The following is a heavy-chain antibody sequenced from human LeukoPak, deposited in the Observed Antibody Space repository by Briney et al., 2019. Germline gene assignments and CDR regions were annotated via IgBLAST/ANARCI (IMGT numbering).Heavy chain of an antibody. CDR1: GGSISSSSYY. V-gene: IGHV4-39*07. J-gene: IGHJ4*02. Sequence: SETLSLTCTVSGGSISSSSYYWGWIRQPPGKGLEWIGSIYYSGSTYYNPSLKSRVTISVDTSKNQFSLKLSSVTAADTAVYYCARDDRVAARPRSPVFDYWGQGTLVTVSS. D-gene: IGHD6-6*01. CDR2: IYYSGST. CDR3: ARDDRVAARPRSPVFDY.